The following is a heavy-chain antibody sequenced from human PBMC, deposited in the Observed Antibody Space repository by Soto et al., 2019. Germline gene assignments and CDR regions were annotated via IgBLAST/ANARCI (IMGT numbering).Heavy chain of an antibody. CDR3: ASGAGQWPDRYYFDY. J-gene: IGHJ4*02. CDR1: GCTFSSYT. Sequence: QVQLVQSGAEVKKPGSSVKVSCTASGCTFSSYTISWVRQAPGQGLEWMGRIIPILGIANYAQKFQGRVTITADKSTSTAYRELSSLRSEDTAVYYCASGAGQWPDRYYFDYWGQGTLGTVSS. CDR2: IIPILGIA. D-gene: IGHD6-19*01. V-gene: IGHV1-69*02.